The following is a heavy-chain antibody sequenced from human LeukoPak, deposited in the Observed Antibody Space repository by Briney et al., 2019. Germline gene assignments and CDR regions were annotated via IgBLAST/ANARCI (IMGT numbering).Heavy chain of an antibody. V-gene: IGHV3-7*01. Sequence: PGGSLRLSCAASGFTFTTYWMSWVRQAPGKGLEWVANINQDGSEKYYVDSVKGRFTVSRDNAKDSLYLQMNSLRAEDTAVYYCARGFDGANAFDLWGQGTMVTVSS. CDR1: GFTFTTYW. CDR2: INQDGSEK. CDR3: ARGFDGANAFDL. J-gene: IGHJ3*01.